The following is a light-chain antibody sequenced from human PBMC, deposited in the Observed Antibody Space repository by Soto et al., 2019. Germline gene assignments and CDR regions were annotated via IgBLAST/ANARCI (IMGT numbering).Light chain of an antibody. CDR2: EAS. Sequence: DIQMPHSPSSLSASVGDRVTITCQASQDIKTYLNWYQQKPGKPPKLLIYEASNLETGVPSRFSGSGSGRSFTFTISSLQPEDIASYYCQQCDDFITFGGGTRIEIK. CDR1: QDIKTY. CDR3: QQCDDFIT. J-gene: IGKJ4*01. V-gene: IGKV1-33*01.